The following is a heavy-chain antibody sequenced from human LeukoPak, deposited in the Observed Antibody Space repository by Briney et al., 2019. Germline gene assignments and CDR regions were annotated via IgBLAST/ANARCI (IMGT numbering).Heavy chain of an antibody. D-gene: IGHD3-9*01. CDR1: GFTFGDYA. Sequence: GGSLRLSCTASGFTFGDYAMSWVRQAPGKGLEWVGFIRSKAYGGTTEYAASVKRRFTISSDDSKSIANLKMNNPKTEDTAVYYCTRTLVDWLLLIYLDYWGKGTLVTVSS. J-gene: IGHJ4*02. CDR2: IRSKAYGGTT. CDR3: TRTLVDWLLLIYLDY. V-gene: IGHV3-49*04.